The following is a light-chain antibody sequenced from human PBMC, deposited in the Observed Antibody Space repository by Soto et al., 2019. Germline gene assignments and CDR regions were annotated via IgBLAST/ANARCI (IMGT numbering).Light chain of an antibody. CDR2: DAS. CDR1: QGIGNA. Sequence: AIQMTQSPSSLSASVGDRVTISCRASQGIGNALGWYQQKPGKAPKVLIYDASSLESGVPSRFSGSGSGTEFTLTISSLQPDDFATYYCQQYNTYWTFGQGTKVDI. CDR3: QQYNTYWT. V-gene: IGKV1-13*02. J-gene: IGKJ1*01.